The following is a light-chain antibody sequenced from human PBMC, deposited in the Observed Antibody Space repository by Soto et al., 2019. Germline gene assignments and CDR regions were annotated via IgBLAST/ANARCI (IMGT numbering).Light chain of an antibody. CDR1: QRISSW. V-gene: IGKV1-5*01. CDR2: DAS. CDR3: QQYNSYLWT. Sequence: DIQMTQYPSTLSASVGDRVTITCRASQRISSWLAWYQQKPGKAPKVLIYDASSLQSGVPSRFSGSGSGTEFTLTISSLQPDDFATYYCQQYNSYLWTFGQGTKVDIK. J-gene: IGKJ1*01.